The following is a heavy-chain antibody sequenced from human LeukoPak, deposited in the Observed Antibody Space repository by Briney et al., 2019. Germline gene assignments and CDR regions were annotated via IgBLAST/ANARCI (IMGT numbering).Heavy chain of an antibody. V-gene: IGHV1-8*02. CDR3: ARGDIEMATTWINYYYYYYGMDV. Sequence: ASVKVSCKASGGTFISYAISWVRQATGQGLEWMGWMNPNSGNTGYAQKFQGRVTMTRNTSISTAYMELSSLRSEDTAVYYCARGDIEMATTWINYYYYYYGMDVWGQGTTVTVSS. CDR2: MNPNSGNT. D-gene: IGHD5-24*01. J-gene: IGHJ6*02. CDR1: GGTFISYA.